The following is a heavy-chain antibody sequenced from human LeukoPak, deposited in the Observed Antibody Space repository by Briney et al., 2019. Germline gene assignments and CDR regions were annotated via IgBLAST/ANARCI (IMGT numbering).Heavy chain of an antibody. J-gene: IGHJ4*02. D-gene: IGHD3-22*01. CDR1: GFTFSNYW. V-gene: IGHV3-7*01. Sequence: AGGSLRLSCAASGFTFSNYWMSWVRQAPGKGLEWVANIKQDGSEKYYVDSVKGRFTISRDNAKNSLYLQMNSLRAEDTAVYYCARYYDSSGYPPESVDYWGQGTLVTVSS. CDR2: IKQDGSEK. CDR3: ARYYDSSGYPPESVDY.